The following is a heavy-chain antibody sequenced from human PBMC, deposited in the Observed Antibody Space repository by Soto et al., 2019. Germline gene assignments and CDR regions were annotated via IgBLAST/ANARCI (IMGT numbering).Heavy chain of an antibody. CDR2: IFPILGAG. J-gene: IGHJ4*02. CDR3: AIDGEEIPAHRY. CDR1: GDTFTTYT. D-gene: IGHD2-2*02. V-gene: IGHV1-69*06. Sequence: QVQLVQSGAEVKKPGSSVKVSCKASGDTFTTYTINWVRQAPGQGLEWMGGIFPILGAGNYAQKFQGRVTMTAYRTTTTAYLDLSSLRSDDTAVYYCAIDGEEIPAHRYWGQGTLVTVSS.